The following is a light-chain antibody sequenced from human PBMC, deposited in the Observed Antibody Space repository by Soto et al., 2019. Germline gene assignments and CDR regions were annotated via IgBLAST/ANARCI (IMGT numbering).Light chain of an antibody. V-gene: IGKV1-5*03. Sequence: DIQMTQSPSTLSASVGDRVTITCRASQSISSWLAWYQQKPGKAPKLLIYKASSLESGVTSRFSGSGSGTEFTITISSLQPDDFATYYCQHYNSYPWTFGQGTKVEIK. CDR1: QSISSW. CDR2: KAS. J-gene: IGKJ1*01. CDR3: QHYNSYPWT.